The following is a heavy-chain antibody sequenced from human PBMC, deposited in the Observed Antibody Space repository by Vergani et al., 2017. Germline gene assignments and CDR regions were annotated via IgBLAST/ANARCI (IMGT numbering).Heavy chain of an antibody. CDR2: IYHSGST. D-gene: IGHD3-22*01. CDR1: GGSISGTNW. Sequence: QVQLQESGPGLVKPPGTLSLTCAVSGGSISGTNWWSWVRQSPGKGLEWIGEIYHSGSTNYNPSLKSRVTISVDKSKNQFSLKLSSVTAADTAVYYCARVRRDDSSGYYYYYGMDVWGQGP. V-gene: IGHV4-4*03. CDR3: ARVRRDDSSGYYYYYGMDV. J-gene: IGHJ6*02.